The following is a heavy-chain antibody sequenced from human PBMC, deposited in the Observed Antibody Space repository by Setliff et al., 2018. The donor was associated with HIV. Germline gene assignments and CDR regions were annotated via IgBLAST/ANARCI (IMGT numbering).Heavy chain of an antibody. CDR1: GGSISNSRYY. J-gene: IGHJ4*02. D-gene: IGHD3-10*01. CDR2: IYYSGST. CDR3: ARDLAWPGYFDY. V-gene: IGHV4-39*07. Sequence: KASETLSLTCTVSGGSISNSRYYWSWIRQPPGKGLEWIGSIYYSGSTYYNPSLRSRVTISVDTSKNQFSLKLSSVTAADTAVYYCARDLAWPGYFDYWGQGTLVTVSS.